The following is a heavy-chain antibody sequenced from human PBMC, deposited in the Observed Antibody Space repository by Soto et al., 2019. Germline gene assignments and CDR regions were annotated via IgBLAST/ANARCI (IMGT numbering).Heavy chain of an antibody. CDR3: AGKGSSTWAYHYYMDV. V-gene: IGHV4-39*07. Sequence: SETLSLTCTVSGGPVSSSSYYWGWVRQPPGKGLEWIGEINHSGSTNCNPSLKSRVAISVDTSQSQFSLRLSSVTAADTAVYYCAGKGSSTWAYHYYMDVWAKGTTVTVSS. J-gene: IGHJ6*03. CDR1: GGPVSSSSYY. D-gene: IGHD2-15*01. CDR2: INHSGST.